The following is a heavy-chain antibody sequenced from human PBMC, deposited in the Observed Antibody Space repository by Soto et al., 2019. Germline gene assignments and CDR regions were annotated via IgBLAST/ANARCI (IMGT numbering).Heavy chain of an antibody. CDR2: VIPILGAS. V-gene: IGHV1-69*08. D-gene: IGHD3-10*01. Sequence: ASVKVSCKASADTFTGYTVTWVRQAPGQGLEWVGRVIPILGASNFAQKFQGRVTISADKSTDTAYMVLTGLTSEDTAVYYCAKSRGSYYSNFDSWGQGTLVTVSS. CDR3: AKSRGSYYSNFDS. J-gene: IGHJ4*02. CDR1: ADTFTGYT.